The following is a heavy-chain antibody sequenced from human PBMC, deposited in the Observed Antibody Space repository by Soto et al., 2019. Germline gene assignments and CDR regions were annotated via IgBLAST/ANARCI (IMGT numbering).Heavy chain of an antibody. V-gene: IGHV1-8*01. Sequence: ASVKVSCKASGYTFTRYYINWVRQATGQGLEWMGWMNPNSGNTGYAQKFQGRVTMTRNTSISTAYMELSSLRSEDTAVYYCARGRRPGVPAAIRTYYFDYWGQGTLVTVSS. CDR3: ARGRRPGVPAAIRTYYFDY. D-gene: IGHD2-2*01. CDR2: MNPNSGNT. CDR1: GYTFTRYY. J-gene: IGHJ4*02.